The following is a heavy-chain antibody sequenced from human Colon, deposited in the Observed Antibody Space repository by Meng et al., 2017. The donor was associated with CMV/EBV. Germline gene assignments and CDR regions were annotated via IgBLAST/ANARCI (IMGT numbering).Heavy chain of an antibody. D-gene: IGHD2-2*01. Sequence: SETLSLTCTLSGGSLSSFYWSWIRQSPGTGLEWIGPFYHSGIINYNPSLKSRATISFDMARNQFSLKLTSVTAADTAVYYCARDYALRRFDYWGQGTLVTVSS. CDR3: ARDYALRRFDY. J-gene: IGHJ4*02. V-gene: IGHV4-59*01. CDR2: FYHSGII. CDR1: GGSLSSFY.